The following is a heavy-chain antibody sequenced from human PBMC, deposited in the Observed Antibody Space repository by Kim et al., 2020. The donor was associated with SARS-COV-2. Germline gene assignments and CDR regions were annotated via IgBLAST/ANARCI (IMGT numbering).Heavy chain of an antibody. CDR2: IYYSGST. CDR1: GGSISSSSYY. J-gene: IGHJ5*02. CDR3: ARSIIAAAGNNWFDP. V-gene: IGHV4-39*07. Sequence: SETLSLTCTVSGGSISSSSYYWGWIRQPPGKGLEWIGSIYYSGSTYYNPSLKSRVTISVDTSKNQFSLKLSSVTAADTAVYYCARSIIAAAGNNWFDPWGQGTLVTVSS. D-gene: IGHD6-13*01.